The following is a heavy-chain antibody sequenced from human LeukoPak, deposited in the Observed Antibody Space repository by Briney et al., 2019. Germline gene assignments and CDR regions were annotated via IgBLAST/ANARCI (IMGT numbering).Heavy chain of an antibody. V-gene: IGHV3-11*01. Sequence: GGSLRLSCTASGFTFSDYYMSWVRQAPGKGLEWISYISGAGGSIYYAGSVKGRFTVSRDNVNNSLHLQVNSLRAEDTAVYFCARRGGSGWYAFDYWGQGILVTVSS. CDR1: GFTFSDYY. J-gene: IGHJ4*02. CDR3: ARRGGSGWYAFDY. D-gene: IGHD6-19*01. CDR2: ISGAGGSI.